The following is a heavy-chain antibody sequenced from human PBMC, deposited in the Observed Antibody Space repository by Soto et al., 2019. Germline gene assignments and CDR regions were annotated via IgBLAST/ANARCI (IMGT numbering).Heavy chain of an antibody. CDR2: IYWDHSE. CDR3: VHTLRWLYFDL. V-gene: IGHV2-5*02. Sequence: QITLKESAPTLVKPTQTLTLTCTFSGFSLSTSGVGVGWIRQPPGKALEWLALIYWDHSERYSPSLKSRLTIPRDIHKNQVDLTQTNVDPVDTATFFCVHTLRWLYFDLWGRGTLVTVSS. D-gene: IGHD5-18*01. J-gene: IGHJ2*01. CDR1: GFSLSTSGVG.